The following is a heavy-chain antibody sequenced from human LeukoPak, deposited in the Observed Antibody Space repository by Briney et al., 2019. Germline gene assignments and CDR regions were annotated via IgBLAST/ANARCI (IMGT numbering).Heavy chain of an antibody. CDR1: GGTFSSYA. CDR3: ARDRDPITIFGVVIIPTVFDY. CDR2: IIPIFGTA. J-gene: IGHJ4*02. Sequence: GASVKVSCKASGGTFSSYAISWVRQAPGQGLEWMGGIIPIFGTANYAQKFQGRVTITTDESTSTAYMELSTLRSEDTAVYYCARDRDPITIFGVVIIPTVFDYWGQGTLVTVSS. D-gene: IGHD3-3*01. V-gene: IGHV1-69*05.